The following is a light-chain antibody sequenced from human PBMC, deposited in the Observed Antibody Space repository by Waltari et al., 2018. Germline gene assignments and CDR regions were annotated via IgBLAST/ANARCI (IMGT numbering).Light chain of an antibody. J-gene: IGLJ3*02. CDR2: RNN. CDR1: SSNIGSNY. V-gene: IGLV1-47*01. CDR3: AAWDDSLSGPV. Sequence: QSVLTQPPSASGTPGQRVTNSCSGSSSNIGSNYVYWYQQLQGPAPKLLIYRNNQRPSGVPDRFSGSKSGTSASLAISGLRSEDEADYYCAAWDDSLSGPVFGGGTKLTVL.